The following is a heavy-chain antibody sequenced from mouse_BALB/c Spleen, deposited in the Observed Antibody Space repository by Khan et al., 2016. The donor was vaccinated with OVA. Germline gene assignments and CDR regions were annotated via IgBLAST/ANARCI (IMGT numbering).Heavy chain of an antibody. Sequence: VQLKESGGGLVQPGGSRKLSCAASGFTFSSYGMHWVRQAPEKGLEWVAYISGDSSTIYYAHTVKGRFTISRDNPKNTLFLQMTSLMSEDTARYYCATSYFYGDYIDYWGPGTTLTVSS. CDR2: ISGDSSTI. CDR1: GFTFSSYG. J-gene: IGHJ2*01. D-gene: IGHD1-1*01. CDR3: ATSYFYGDYIDY. V-gene: IGHV5-17*02.